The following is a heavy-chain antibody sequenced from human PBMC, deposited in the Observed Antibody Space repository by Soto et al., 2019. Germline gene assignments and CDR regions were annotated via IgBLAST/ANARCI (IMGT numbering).Heavy chain of an antibody. Sequence: GGSLRLSCAASGFTFSSYGMHWVRQAPGKGLEWVAVISYDGSNKYYADSVKGRFTLSRDNSKNTLYLQMNSLRAEDTSVYYCAKDRRGYSYGYVGIPGGMDVWGQGTTVTVSS. CDR3: AKDRRGYSYGYVGIPGGMDV. D-gene: IGHD5-18*01. CDR2: ISYDGSNK. J-gene: IGHJ6*02. CDR1: GFTFSSYG. V-gene: IGHV3-30*18.